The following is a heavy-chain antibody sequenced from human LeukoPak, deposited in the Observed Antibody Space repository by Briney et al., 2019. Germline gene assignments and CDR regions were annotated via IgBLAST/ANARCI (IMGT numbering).Heavy chain of an antibody. CDR1: GYTFKSYD. Sequence: ASLKFSCKASGYTFKSYDSDWMRHATGQGLEWIGWMNPNSGNTGYAQKFQGRVTMTRNTSISTAYMELSSLRSEDTAVYYCARRGSGKKIWFAPWGQETLVTISS. CDR2: MNPNSGNT. CDR3: ARRGSGKKIWFAP. J-gene: IGHJ5*01. V-gene: IGHV1-8*01. D-gene: IGHD3-10*01.